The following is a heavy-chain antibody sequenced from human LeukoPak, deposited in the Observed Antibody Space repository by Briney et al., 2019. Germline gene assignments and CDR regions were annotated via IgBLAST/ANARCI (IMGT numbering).Heavy chain of an antibody. Sequence: SETLSLTCTVSGGSISSYYWSWIRQPAGKGLEWIGRIYTSGSTNYNPSLKSRVTMSVDTSKNQFSLKLSSVTAADTAVYYCARDKCSSTSCYNRGSNWFDPWGQGTLVTVSS. V-gene: IGHV4-4*07. CDR2: IYTSGST. D-gene: IGHD2-2*01. CDR1: GGSISSYY. J-gene: IGHJ5*02. CDR3: ARDKCSSTSCYNRGSNWFDP.